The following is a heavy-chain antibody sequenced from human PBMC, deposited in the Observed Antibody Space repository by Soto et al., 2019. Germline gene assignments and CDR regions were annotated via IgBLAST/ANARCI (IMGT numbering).Heavy chain of an antibody. CDR3: ARGPLCSGGACYYGMDV. CDR2: VNNSGST. D-gene: IGHD2-15*01. CDR1: GGSFSGYY. Sequence: QGQLQQWGAGLLKPSETLSLTCAVYGGSFSGYYWSWIRQPPGKGLEWIGEVNNSGSTNYNPSLTTRVTTSVDTSKDQVSLQLSSVTAADMAVYYCARGPLCSGGACYYGMDVWGQGTTVTVSS. V-gene: IGHV4-34*01. J-gene: IGHJ6*02.